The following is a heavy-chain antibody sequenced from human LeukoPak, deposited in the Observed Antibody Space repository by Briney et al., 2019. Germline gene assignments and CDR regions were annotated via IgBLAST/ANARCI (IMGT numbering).Heavy chain of an antibody. J-gene: IGHJ4*02. CDR3: ARDKDQYSGYDDGLFDY. CDR1: GFTFSRYS. V-gene: IGHV3-21*01. CDR2: ISTSSIYI. Sequence: GGSLRLSCAASGFTFSRYSMNWVRQAPGKGLEWVSSISTSSIYIYYADSVKGRFTISRDNAKNSLYLQMNSLRAEDTAVYYCARDKDQYSGYDDGLFDYWGQGTLVTVSS. D-gene: IGHD5-12*01.